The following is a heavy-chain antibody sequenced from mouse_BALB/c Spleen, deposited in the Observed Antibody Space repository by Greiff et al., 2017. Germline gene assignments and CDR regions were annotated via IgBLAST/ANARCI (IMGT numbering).Heavy chain of an antibody. D-gene: IGHD2-14*01. CDR2: ISYSGST. V-gene: IGHV3-2*02. CDR3: ARSYRYGLFDY. CDR1: GYSITSDYA. Sequence: EVQLQESGPGLVKPSQSLSLTCTVTGYSITSDYAWNWIRQFPGNKLEWMGYISYSGSTSYNPSLKSRISITRDTSKNQFFLQLNSVTTEDTATYYCARSYRYGLFDYWGQGTTLTVSS. J-gene: IGHJ2*01.